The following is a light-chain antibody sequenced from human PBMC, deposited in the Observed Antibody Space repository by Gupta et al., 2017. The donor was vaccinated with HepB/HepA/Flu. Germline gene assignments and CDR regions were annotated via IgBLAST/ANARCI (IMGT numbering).Light chain of an antibody. J-gene: IGKJ4*01. CDR3: QQNYSTPLT. V-gene: IGKV1-39*01. CDR2: AAS. Sequence: IQITQSPSSLSASVGDRVTITCRASQSISSYLNWCQQKPGKAPKLLIYAASSLQSGVPSRCSGSGAGTDFTITISSLQPEDFATDYYQQNYSTPLTFGGGTKVEIK. CDR1: QSISSY.